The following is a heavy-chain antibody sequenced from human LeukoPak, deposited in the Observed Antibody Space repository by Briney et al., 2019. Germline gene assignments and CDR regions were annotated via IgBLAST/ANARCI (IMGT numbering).Heavy chain of an antibody. D-gene: IGHD1-26*01. V-gene: IGHV1-69*13. CDR3: AGRVGATLLPFDY. Sequence: ASVKVSCKASGGTFSSYAISWVRQAPGQGLEWMGGIIPIFGTANYAQKFQGRVTITAGESTSTAYMELSSLRSEDTAVYYCAGRVGATLLPFDYWGQGTLVTVSS. J-gene: IGHJ4*02. CDR1: GGTFSSYA. CDR2: IIPIFGTA.